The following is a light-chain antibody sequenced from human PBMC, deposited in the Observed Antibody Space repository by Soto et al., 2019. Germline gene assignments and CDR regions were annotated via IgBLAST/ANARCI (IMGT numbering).Light chain of an antibody. Sequence: EIVLTQSPGTLSLYPGERATLSCRASQSVSSSYLAWYQQKPGQAPRLLIYGTSSRATAIPDRFSGSGSGTDFTLTISRLEPEDFAVYYCQQYGSSSWTFGQGTKVDIK. J-gene: IGKJ1*01. CDR1: QSVSSSY. V-gene: IGKV3-20*01. CDR2: GTS. CDR3: QQYGSSSWT.